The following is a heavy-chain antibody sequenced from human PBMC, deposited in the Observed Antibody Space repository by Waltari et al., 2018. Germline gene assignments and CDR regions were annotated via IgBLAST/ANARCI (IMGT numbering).Heavy chain of an antibody. CDR2: ISSSSSTI. CDR3: AREGNGYYYDSSGYYTARDFDY. J-gene: IGHJ4*02. CDR1: GFTFSSYS. Sequence: EVQLVESGGGLVQPGGSLRLSCAASGFTFSSYSMNWVRQAPGQGLEWVSYISSSSSTIYYADSVKGRFTISRDNAKNSLYLQMNSLRAEDTAVYYCAREGNGYYYDSSGYYTARDFDYWGQGTLVTVSS. D-gene: IGHD3-22*01. V-gene: IGHV3-48*01.